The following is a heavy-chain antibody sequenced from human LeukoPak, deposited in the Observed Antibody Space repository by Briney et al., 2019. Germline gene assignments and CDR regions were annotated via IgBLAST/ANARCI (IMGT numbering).Heavy chain of an antibody. V-gene: IGHV3-48*03. CDR1: GFTFSSYE. CDR3: ARDNYDILTGYLTNYFDS. CDR2: INNNGSNI. D-gene: IGHD3-9*01. Sequence: GGSLRLSCAASGFTFSSYEMNWVRQAPGKGLEWVSYINNNGSNIYYADSVKGRFTISRDNAKNSLYLQMNSLRAEDTAVYYCARDNYDILTGYLTNYFDSWGQGTLVTVSS. J-gene: IGHJ4*02.